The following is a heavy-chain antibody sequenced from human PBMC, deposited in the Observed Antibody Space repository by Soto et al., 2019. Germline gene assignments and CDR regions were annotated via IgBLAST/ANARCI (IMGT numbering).Heavy chain of an antibody. J-gene: IGHJ3*02. V-gene: IGHV1-58*02. D-gene: IGHD3-9*01. CDR1: GFTFTSSA. Sequence: SVKVSCKASGFTFTSSAMQWVRQARGQRLEWIGWIVVGSGNTNYAQKFQERVTITRDMSTSTAYMELSSLRSEDTAVYYCAAGASYYDILTDIRDAFDIWGQGTMVTVSS. CDR2: IVVGSGNT. CDR3: AAGASYYDILTDIRDAFDI.